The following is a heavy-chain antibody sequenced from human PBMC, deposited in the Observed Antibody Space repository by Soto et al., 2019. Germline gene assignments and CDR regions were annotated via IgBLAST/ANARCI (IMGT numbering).Heavy chain of an antibody. CDR1: GYTFTSYA. CDR2: INAGNGNT. D-gene: IGHD3-9*01. J-gene: IGHJ6*02. Sequence: ASVKVSCKASGYTFTSYAMHWVRQAPGQRLEWMGWINAGNGNTKYSQKFQGRVTMTTDTSTSTAYMELRSLRSDDTAVYYCARDSLDYDILTGYKPAADYYYYGMDVWGQGTTVTVSS. V-gene: IGHV1-3*01. CDR3: ARDSLDYDILTGYKPAADYYYYGMDV.